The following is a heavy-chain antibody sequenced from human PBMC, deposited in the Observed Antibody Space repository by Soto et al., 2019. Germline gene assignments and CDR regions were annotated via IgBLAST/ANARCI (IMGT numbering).Heavy chain of an antibody. V-gene: IGHV1-18*01. CDR2: ISAYNGNT. J-gene: IGHJ4*02. D-gene: IGHD6-13*01. Sequence: QVQLVQSGAEVKKPGASVKVSCKASGYTFTSYGISWVRQAPGQGLEWMGWISAYNGNTNYAQKLQGRGTRTTDTPTSTAYLELRSLRSDDTAVSYRARPLAAGNCDYWGQGTLVTVSS. CDR3: ARPLAAGNCDY. CDR1: GYTFTSYG.